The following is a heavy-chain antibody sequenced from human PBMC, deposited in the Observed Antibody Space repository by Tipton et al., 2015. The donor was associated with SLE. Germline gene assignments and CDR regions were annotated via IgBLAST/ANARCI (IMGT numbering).Heavy chain of an antibody. CDR3: ARSLGSSPRFDY. D-gene: IGHD3-16*01. J-gene: IGHJ4*02. CDR1: GGSISSHY. Sequence: TLSLTCTVSGGSISSHYWSWIRQPPGKGLEWIGYIYYSGSTNYNPSLKSRVTISVDTSKNQFSLKLSSVTAADTAVYYCARSLGSSPRFDYWGQGTLVTVSS. V-gene: IGHV4-59*11. CDR2: IYYSGST.